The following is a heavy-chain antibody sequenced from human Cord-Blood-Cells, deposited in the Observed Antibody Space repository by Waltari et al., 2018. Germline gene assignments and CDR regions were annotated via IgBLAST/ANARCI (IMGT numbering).Heavy chain of an antibody. J-gene: IGHJ3*02. V-gene: IGHV3-23*01. CDR1: GFTFSSLP. CDR2: ISGSGGST. Sequence: EVQLLESGGGLVQPGGSLRLSCAASGFTFSSLPLTWVRQAPGKGLEWVSAISGSGGSTYYADSVKGRFTISRDNSKNTLYLQMNSLRAEDTAVYYCAKQQLDAFDIWGQGTMVTVSS. CDR3: AKQQLDAFDI. D-gene: IGHD6-13*01.